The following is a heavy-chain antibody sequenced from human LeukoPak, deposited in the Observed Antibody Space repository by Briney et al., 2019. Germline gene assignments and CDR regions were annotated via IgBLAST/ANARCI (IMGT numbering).Heavy chain of an antibody. D-gene: IGHD5-18*01. J-gene: IGHJ4*02. CDR2: IYYSGST. CDR3: ARFGDTAMAYYFDY. Sequence: PGTLSLTCTVSGGSPSSSSYYAGWIRHPPGKGLGWIGSIYYSGSTYYNPSLKSRVTISVDTSKNQFSLKLSSVTAADTAVYYCARFGDTAMAYYFDYWGQGTLVTVSS. CDR1: GGSPSSSSYY. V-gene: IGHV4-39*01.